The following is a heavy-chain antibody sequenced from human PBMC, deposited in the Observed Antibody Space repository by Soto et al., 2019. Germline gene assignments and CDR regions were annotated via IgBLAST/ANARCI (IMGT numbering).Heavy chain of an antibody. V-gene: IGHV4-38-2*01. CDR1: GYPISSGNY. Sequence: SETLSLTCAVSGYPISSGNYWAWIRQPPGRGLEWIGSLYHIGSTHYNSSLKSRVTISVDTSKNQLSLKLSSATAADTAVYYCARSMYSTSAQLYYGMDVWGQGTTVTVSS. CDR3: ARSMYSTSAQLYYGMDV. D-gene: IGHD6-6*01. J-gene: IGHJ6*02. CDR2: LYHIGST.